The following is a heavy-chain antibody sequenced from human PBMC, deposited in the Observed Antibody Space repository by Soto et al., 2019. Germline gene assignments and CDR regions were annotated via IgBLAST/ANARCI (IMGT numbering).Heavy chain of an antibody. V-gene: IGHV4-39*01. CDR1: GDSISSDSYY. D-gene: IGHD5-18*01. CDR2: VYYSGRA. CDR3: ARQSSGYTYGGGFDY. Sequence: PSETLSLTCTVSGDSISSDSYYWGWIRQPPGRGLECIGSVYYSGRAYYNPSLESRVTISVDTSKSQFSLNLRSVTAADTAVYYCARQSSGYTYGGGFDYWGQGTLVTSPQ. J-gene: IGHJ4*02.